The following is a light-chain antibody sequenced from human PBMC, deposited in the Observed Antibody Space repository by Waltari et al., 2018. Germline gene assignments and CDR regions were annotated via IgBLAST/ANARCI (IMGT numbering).Light chain of an antibody. V-gene: IGLV2-8*01. CDR3: SSYTGIRSVI. Sequence: QSALTQPPSASGSPGQSVTISSSASSRDVGSYIHVSWYQQHPGKAPSLIIYEVNKRPSGVPDRFSGSKSGNTASLTVSGLQSEDEAVYFCSSYTGIRSVIFGGGTHLSVL. J-gene: IGLJ2*01. CDR1: SRDVGSYIH. CDR2: EVN.